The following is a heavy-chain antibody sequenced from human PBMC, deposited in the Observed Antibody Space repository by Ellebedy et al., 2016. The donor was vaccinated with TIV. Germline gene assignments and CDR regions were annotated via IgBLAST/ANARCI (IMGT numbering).Heavy chain of an antibody. CDR2: IYPGDSDT. Sequence: GESLKISCKASGYSFSTYWIGSVRQMPGNGLEWMGIIYPGDSDTRHSPSFEGHVTISADESISTAYLHWSSLKASDTAIYYCARLHRDYGDFLDAFDFWGQGTMVTVSS. D-gene: IGHD4-17*01. CDR3: ARLHRDYGDFLDAFDF. CDR1: GYSFSTYW. V-gene: IGHV5-51*01. J-gene: IGHJ3*01.